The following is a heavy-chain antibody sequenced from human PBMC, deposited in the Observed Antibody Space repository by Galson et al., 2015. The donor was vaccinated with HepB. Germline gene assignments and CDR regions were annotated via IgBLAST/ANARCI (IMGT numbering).Heavy chain of an antibody. V-gene: IGHV3-23*01. D-gene: IGHD1-26*01. Sequence: SLRLSCAASGFIFKHYAVGWVRQAPGEWLEWVSIITFGGGTTYYADSVKGRFFISRDNSKKTLFLDMSSLRAEDTAVYYCAKLPYSGSYYEDAQYYFDNWGQGTLVTVSS. J-gene: IGHJ4*02. CDR2: ITFGGGTT. CDR3: AKLPYSGSYYEDAQYYFDN. CDR1: GFIFKHYA.